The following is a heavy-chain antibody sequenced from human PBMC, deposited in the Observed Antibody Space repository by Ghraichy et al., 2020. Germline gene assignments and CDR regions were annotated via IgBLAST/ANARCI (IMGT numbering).Heavy chain of an antibody. CDR2: ISGSGNTT. J-gene: IGHJ4*02. D-gene: IGHD1-14*01. Sequence: GGSLRLSCAASGFTFRNYAMTWVRQAPGKGLEWVSAISGSGNTTHYADSVKGRFTISRDNSRNTLNLRMNSLRAEDTAVYYCAKDANQVGFFDAWGLGTLVSVSS. V-gene: IGHV3-23*01. CDR3: AKDANQVGFFDA. CDR1: GFTFRNYA.